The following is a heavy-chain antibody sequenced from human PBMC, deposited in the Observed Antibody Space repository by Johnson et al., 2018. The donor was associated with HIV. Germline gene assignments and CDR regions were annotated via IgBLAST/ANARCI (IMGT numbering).Heavy chain of an antibody. CDR2: ISDYGAGT. D-gene: IGHD6-19*01. Sequence: QVQLVESGGGVVQPGRSLRLSCAASGFTFSTYSMHWVRQAPGKGLECVSGISDYGAGTYYAHSVRGRFTISRDNSKNTLYLQMNSLRAEDTAVYYCARDYGQWLVPGAFDIWGQGTMGTVSS. CDR1: GFTFSTYS. CDR3: ARDYGQWLVPGAFDI. V-gene: IGHV3-64*04. J-gene: IGHJ3*02.